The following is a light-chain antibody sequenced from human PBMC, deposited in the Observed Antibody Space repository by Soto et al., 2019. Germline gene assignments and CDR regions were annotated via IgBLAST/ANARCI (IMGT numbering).Light chain of an antibody. CDR1: QTINNY. CDR3: QQSHSIPWT. V-gene: IGKV1-39*01. Sequence: DIQRTQSPSSLSASVGDRGTITCRTSQTINNYLNWYQQKPGRAPKLLIYAASNLQSGVPSTFSGSGSGTDFTLTISSLQPEDFATYYCQQSHSIPWTFGQGTKVDIK. CDR2: AAS. J-gene: IGKJ1*01.